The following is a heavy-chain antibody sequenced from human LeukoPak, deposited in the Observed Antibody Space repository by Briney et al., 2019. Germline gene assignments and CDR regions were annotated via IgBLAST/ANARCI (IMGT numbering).Heavy chain of an antibody. CDR1: GFTFSSRW. CDR2: IKEDGSVK. V-gene: IGHV3-7*03. D-gene: IGHD6-19*01. Sequence: AGGSLRLSCTASGFTFSSRWMTWVRQPPGKGLEWVANIKEDGSVKYYVDSVKGRFTISRDNTKNVLYLQMNSLRADDTAVYLCARDSTWLLDYWGQGTQITVSS. J-gene: IGHJ4*02. CDR3: ARDSTWLLDY.